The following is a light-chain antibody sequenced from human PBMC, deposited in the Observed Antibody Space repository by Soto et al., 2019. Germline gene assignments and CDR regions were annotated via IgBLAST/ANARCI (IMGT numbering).Light chain of an antibody. CDR1: QSVRSN. CDR2: DSS. Sequence: EIVMTQSPGTLSVSPGERATLSCMASQSVRSNLAWYQQKPGQPPRLLIYDSSTRATGFPDRFSGSGSGTDFTLTIIRLEPEDFAVYYCQQYDISPWTFGQGTKVDVK. V-gene: IGKV3-20*01. CDR3: QQYDISPWT. J-gene: IGKJ1*01.